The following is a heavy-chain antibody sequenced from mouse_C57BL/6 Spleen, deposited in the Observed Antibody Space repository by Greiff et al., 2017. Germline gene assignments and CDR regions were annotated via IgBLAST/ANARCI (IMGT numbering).Heavy chain of an antibody. D-gene: IGHD1-1*01. CDR3: ARALITTVVATPPFDY. V-gene: IGHV1-4*01. CDR2: INPSSGYT. CDR1: GYTFTSYT. J-gene: IGHJ2*01. Sequence: VQLQQSGAELARPGASEKMSCKASGYTFTSYTMHWVKQRPGQGLEWIGYINPSSGYTKYNQKFKDKATLTADKSSSTAYMQLSSLTSEDSAVYYCARALITTVVATPPFDYWGQGTTLTVSS.